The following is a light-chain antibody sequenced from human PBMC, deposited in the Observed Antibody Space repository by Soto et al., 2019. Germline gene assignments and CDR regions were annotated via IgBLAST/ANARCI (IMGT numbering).Light chain of an antibody. Sequence: QSALTQPRSVSGSPGQSVTISCTGISSDVGGYNSVSWYQQHPGKAPKLMIYDVRKRPSGVPDRFSGSRSGNTASLTISGLQAEDDADYYCCSDAGSYTLIFGGGTKLTVL. CDR1: SSDVGGYNS. J-gene: IGLJ2*01. CDR2: DVR. CDR3: CSDAGSYTLI. V-gene: IGLV2-11*01.